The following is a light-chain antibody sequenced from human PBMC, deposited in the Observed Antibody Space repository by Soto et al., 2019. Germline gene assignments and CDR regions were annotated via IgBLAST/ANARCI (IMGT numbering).Light chain of an antibody. Sequence: DIVLTQSPATLSLSPGASDTLSCRASQSVSSCLAWYQQKPGQAPRLLIYDASNRATGIPARFSGSRSGTDFTLTISSLQPEDFAVYYCQQRSNWPRTFGQGTKVDIK. CDR1: QSVSSC. V-gene: IGKV3-11*01. CDR3: QQRSNWPRT. CDR2: DAS. J-gene: IGKJ1*01.